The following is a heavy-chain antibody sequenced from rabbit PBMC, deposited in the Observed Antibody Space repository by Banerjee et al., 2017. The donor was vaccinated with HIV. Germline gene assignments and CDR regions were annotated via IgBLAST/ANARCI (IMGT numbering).Heavy chain of an antibody. CDR1: GFSFSSSYW. CDR3: ARDDAISGSGWYFNL. V-gene: IGHV1S40*01. J-gene: IGHJ4*01. D-gene: IGHD1-1*01. CDR2: IDAGSSGST. Sequence: QSLEEPGGDLVKPGASLTLTCTASGFSFSSSYWICWVRQAPGKGLEWIACIDAGSSGSTYYASWARGRFTISKTSSTTVTLQLISLTAADTATYFCARDDAISGSGWYFNLWGPGTLVTVS.